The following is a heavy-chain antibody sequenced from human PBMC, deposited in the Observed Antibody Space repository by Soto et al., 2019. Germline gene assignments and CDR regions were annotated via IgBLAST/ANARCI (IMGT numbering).Heavy chain of an antibody. J-gene: IGHJ4*02. Sequence: GESLKISCKGSGYIFTSSWIGWVRQMPGKGLEWMGIIYPGDFDTRYSPSFQGQVTISADKSISTTYLQWSGLKASDTAMYYCARLGGYCSSTNCYGHFDYWGQGTLVTVSS. V-gene: IGHV5-51*01. CDR1: GYIFTSSW. CDR3: ARLGGYCSSTNCYGHFDY. D-gene: IGHD2-2*01. CDR2: IYPGDFDT.